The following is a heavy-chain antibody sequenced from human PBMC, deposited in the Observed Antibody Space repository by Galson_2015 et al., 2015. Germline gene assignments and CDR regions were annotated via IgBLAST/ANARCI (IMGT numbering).Heavy chain of an antibody. CDR2: ISGSGGST. J-gene: IGHJ4*01. D-gene: IGHD6-13*01. CDR1: GFTFSSYA. CDR3: AKDNNASRQHDSLPGAAGIAAAGTVGGY. V-gene: IGHV3-23*01. Sequence: SLRLSCAASGFTFSSYAMSWVRQAPGKGLEWVSAISGSGGSTYYADSVKGRFTISRDNSKNTLYLQMNSLRAEDTAVYYCAKDNNASRQHDSLPGAAGIAAAGTVGGYSGPRTLVPVSS.